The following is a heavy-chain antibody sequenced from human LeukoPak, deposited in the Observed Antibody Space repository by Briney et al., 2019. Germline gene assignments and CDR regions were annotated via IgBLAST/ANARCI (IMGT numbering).Heavy chain of an antibody. Sequence: GGSLRLSCAAFGFTVSSNYMSWVRQAPGKGLEWVSVIYSGGSTYYADSVKGRFTISRDNSKNTLYLQMNSLGAEDTAVYYCARDPTDDAFDIWGQGTMVTVSS. CDR3: ARDPTDDAFDI. CDR1: GFTVSSNY. J-gene: IGHJ3*02. D-gene: IGHD1-14*01. CDR2: IYSGGST. V-gene: IGHV3-53*01.